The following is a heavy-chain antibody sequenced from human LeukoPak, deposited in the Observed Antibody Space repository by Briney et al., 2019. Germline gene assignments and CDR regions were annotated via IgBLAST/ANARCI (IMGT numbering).Heavy chain of an antibody. D-gene: IGHD3-10*01. V-gene: IGHV4-34*01. CDR1: GGSFSGYY. Sequence: SETLSLTCAVYGGSFSGYYWSWIRQPPGKGLEWIGEIYHSGSTNYNPSLKSRVTISVDKSKNQFSLKLSSVTAADTAVYYCARDSMVRGVRNAFDIWGQGTMVTVSS. CDR2: IYHSGST. CDR3: ARDSMVRGVRNAFDI. J-gene: IGHJ3*02.